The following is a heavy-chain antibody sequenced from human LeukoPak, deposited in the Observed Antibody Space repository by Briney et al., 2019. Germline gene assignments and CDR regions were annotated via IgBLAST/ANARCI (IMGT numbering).Heavy chain of an antibody. CDR3: ARVYHTYYYDSTPGPLGY. CDR1: GYTFTGYY. CDR2: INPNSGGT. D-gene: IGHD3-22*01. J-gene: IGHJ4*02. V-gene: IGHV1-2*02. Sequence: GASVKVSCKASGYTFTGYYMHWVRQAPGQGLERMGWINPNSGGTNYAQKFQGRVTMTRDTSISTAYMELSRLRSDDTAVYYCARVYHTYYYDSTPGPLGYWGQGTLVTVYS.